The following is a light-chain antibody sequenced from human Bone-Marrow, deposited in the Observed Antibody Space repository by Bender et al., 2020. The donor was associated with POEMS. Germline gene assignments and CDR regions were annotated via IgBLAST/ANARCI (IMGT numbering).Light chain of an antibody. Sequence: QSALTQPASVSGSPGQSLSISCTGTRSNVGSYNVVSWYQQRPGKAPQLIIYEVSERPSGVSNRFSGSKSGNTASLTISGLQADDEADYYCCSYAGSYVFGTGTTVIVL. CDR3: CSYAGSYV. CDR2: EVS. CDR1: RSNVGSYNV. V-gene: IGLV2-23*02. J-gene: IGLJ1*01.